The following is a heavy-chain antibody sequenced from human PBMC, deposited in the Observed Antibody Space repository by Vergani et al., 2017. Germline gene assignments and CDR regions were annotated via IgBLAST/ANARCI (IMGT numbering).Heavy chain of an antibody. V-gene: IGHV4-59*13. Sequence: QVQLEESGPGLVKPSETLPLTCTVSGGSFNTYYWSWIRQSPGQGLEWIGYIYSTGSTNYNPSLNSRVTMSVDTSKNQFSLKLRSVTAAHTAVYFCARVMYRDEASTGYRLEGMDIWGQGTTVSISS. CDR1: GGSFNTYY. CDR2: IYSTGST. D-gene: IGHD3-9*01. CDR3: ARVMYRDEASTGYRLEGMDI. J-gene: IGHJ6*02.